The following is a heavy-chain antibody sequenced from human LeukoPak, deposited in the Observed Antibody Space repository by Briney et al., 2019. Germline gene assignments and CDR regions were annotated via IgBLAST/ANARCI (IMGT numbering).Heavy chain of an antibody. CDR1: GDSISTSNSY. V-gene: IGHV4-39*07. Sequence: SETLSLTCTVSGDSISTSNSYWGWIRQPPGKGLEWIGSIYYSGNTYYNASLKSRVTMSIDTSTNQLSLKLSSVTAADTAVYYCARDSGTTGEVKFDPWGQGTLVTVSS. J-gene: IGHJ5*02. D-gene: IGHD3-10*01. CDR3: ARDSGTTGEVKFDP. CDR2: IYYSGNT.